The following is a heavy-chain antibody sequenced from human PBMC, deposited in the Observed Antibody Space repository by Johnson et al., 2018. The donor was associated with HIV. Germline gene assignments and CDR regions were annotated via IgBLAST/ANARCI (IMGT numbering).Heavy chain of an antibody. Sequence: LEWVGRIKSKTDGGTTDYAAPVKGRFTISRDNSKNTLYLQINSLRAEDPAVYYCTTPQDHFDWISSVWVAGHGFDIWGHGTKVTVSS. CDR3: TTPQDHFDWISSVWVAGHGFDI. D-gene: IGHD3-9*01. CDR2: IKSKTDGGTT. J-gene: IGHJ3*02. V-gene: IGHV3-15*01.